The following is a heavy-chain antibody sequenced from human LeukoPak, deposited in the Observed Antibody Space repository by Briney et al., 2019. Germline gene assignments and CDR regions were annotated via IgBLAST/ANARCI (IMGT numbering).Heavy chain of an antibody. CDR3: ARGDSGSYYFDY. D-gene: IGHD1-26*01. J-gene: IGHJ4*02. V-gene: IGHV3-48*03. CDR1: GFIFSDYA. CDR2: ISSSGSTI. Sequence: GGSLRLSCVASGFIFSDYAMNWVRQAPGKGLEWVSYISSSGSTIYYADSVKGRFTISRDNAKNSLYLQMNSLRAEDTAVYYCARGDSGSYYFDYWGQGTLVTVSS.